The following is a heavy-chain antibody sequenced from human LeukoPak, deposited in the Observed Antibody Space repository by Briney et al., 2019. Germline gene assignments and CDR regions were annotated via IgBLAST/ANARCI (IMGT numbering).Heavy chain of an antibody. CDR2: IYYSGST. CDR1: GGSISSSSYY. V-gene: IGHV4-39*01. CDR3: ARGPRHYSSGWYRY. Sequence: SETLSLTCTVSGGSISSSSYYWGWIRQPPGKGLEWIGSIYYSGSTYYNPSLKSRVTISVDTSKNQFSLKLSSVTAADTAVYYCARGPRHYSSGWYRYWGQGTLVTVSS. J-gene: IGHJ4*02. D-gene: IGHD6-19*01.